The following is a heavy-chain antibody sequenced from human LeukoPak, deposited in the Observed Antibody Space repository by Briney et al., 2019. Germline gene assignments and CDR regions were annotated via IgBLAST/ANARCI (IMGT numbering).Heavy chain of an antibody. CDR3: ARKVIGAGVFNY. J-gene: IGHJ4*02. CDR1: GYTFTSYG. CDR2: INTDTWDP. D-gene: IGHD2-21*01. Sequence: ASVKVSCKASGYTFTSYGISWVRQAPGQGLEWMGWINTDTWDPTYAQGFSGRLVFSLDTSVSTAYLQINSLKTEDTAVYYCARKVIGAGVFNYWGQGTLVTVSS. V-gene: IGHV7-4-1*02.